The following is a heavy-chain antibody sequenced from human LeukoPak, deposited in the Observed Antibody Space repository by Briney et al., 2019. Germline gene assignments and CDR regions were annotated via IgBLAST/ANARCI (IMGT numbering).Heavy chain of an antibody. V-gene: IGHV3-23*01. D-gene: IGHD1-1*01. Sequence: GGTLRLSCAASGITFSSYGMSWVRQAPGKGLEWVSGISDSGGSTYYGDSVKGRFTISRDNSKNTLYLQMNSLRAEDTAVYYCAKTGVQLERTGDFDYWGQGTLVTVSS. J-gene: IGHJ4*02. CDR2: ISDSGGST. CDR3: AKTGVQLERTGDFDY. CDR1: GITFSSYG.